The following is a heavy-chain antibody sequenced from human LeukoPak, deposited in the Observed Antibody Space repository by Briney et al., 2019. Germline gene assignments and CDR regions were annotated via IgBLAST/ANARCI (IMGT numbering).Heavy chain of an antibody. V-gene: IGHV1-18*01. CDR2: ISAYNDNT. CDR3: ARVRLPIVGTIGWFDL. Sequence: GASVKVSCKASGYSFSSNGITWVRQAPGQGLEWMGWISAYNDNTKYAQKFQDRVITTRDTSTSTAYMELTRLTSDDTAVYYCARVRLPIVGTIGWFDLWGQGTPVTASS. D-gene: IGHD5-12*01. J-gene: IGHJ5*02. CDR1: GYSFSSNG.